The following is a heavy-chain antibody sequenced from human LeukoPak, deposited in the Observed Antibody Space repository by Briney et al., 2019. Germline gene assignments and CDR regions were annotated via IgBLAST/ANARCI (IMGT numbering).Heavy chain of an antibody. CDR3: ARDFTGGRVVVVPALWFDP. D-gene: IGHD2-2*01. V-gene: IGHV1-8*02. CDR1: RYTFTSYD. J-gene: IGHJ5*02. Sequence: GASVKVSCKASRYTFTSYDINWVRQATGQGLEWMGWMNPNSGNTGYAQKFQGRVTMTTDTSTSTAYMELRSLRSDDTAVYYCARDFTGGRVVVVPALWFDPWGQGTLVTVSS. CDR2: MNPNSGNT.